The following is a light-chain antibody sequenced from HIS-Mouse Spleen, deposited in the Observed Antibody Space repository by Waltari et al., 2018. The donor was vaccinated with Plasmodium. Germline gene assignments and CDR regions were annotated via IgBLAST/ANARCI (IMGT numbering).Light chain of an antibody. Sequence: EIVMTQSPATLSVSPGERATLSCRASQGVSSNLAWYQQKPGQAPRLLIYGASTRATGIPARFSGSGSGTEFTLTISSLQSEDFAVYYWQQYNNWSFTFGPGTKVDIK. CDR1: QGVSSN. J-gene: IGKJ3*01. CDR2: GAS. CDR3: QQYNNWSFT. V-gene: IGKV3-15*01.